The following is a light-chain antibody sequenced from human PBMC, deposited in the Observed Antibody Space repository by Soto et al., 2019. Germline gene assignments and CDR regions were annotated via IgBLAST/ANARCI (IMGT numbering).Light chain of an antibody. CDR1: QGISDY. V-gene: IGKV1-27*01. Sequence: DIQMTQSPSSLSASVGDRVTITCRASQGISDYLAWFQQKPGKVPELLIYASSTLRSGVPSRFSGSGSGKNFTLTISSLQPEDVATYYCQMYNSAPRTFGQGTKLEIK. CDR2: ASS. J-gene: IGKJ2*01. CDR3: QMYNSAPRT.